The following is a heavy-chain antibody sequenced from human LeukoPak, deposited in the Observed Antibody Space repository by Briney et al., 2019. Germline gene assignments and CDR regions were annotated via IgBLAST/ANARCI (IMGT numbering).Heavy chain of an antibody. CDR3: ARDDSFQFDS. V-gene: IGHV1-2*02. J-gene: IGHJ4*02. CDR2: INPNTAVI. CDR1: GYTFTAYY. Sequence: ASVKVSCKASGYTFTAYYMHGVRQAPGQGLEWMGWINPNTAVINYAPKFQGRVTMTRATSISTAYMELSSLTSDDTAVYYCARDDSFQFDSWGQGTLVTVSS. D-gene: IGHD5-18*01.